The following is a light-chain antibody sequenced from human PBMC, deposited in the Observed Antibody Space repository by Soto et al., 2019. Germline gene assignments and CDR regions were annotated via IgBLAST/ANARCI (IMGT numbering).Light chain of an antibody. Sequence: QSALTQPASVSGSPGQSVTISCTGTSSDIGSYHLVSWYQQHPAKATKLMIYEGSKRPSAVSNRFSGSESGNTASLTISGLHAEDEADYYCCSYAGGGTYVFGSGTKVTVL. CDR2: EGS. J-gene: IGLJ1*01. CDR3: CSYAGGGTYV. V-gene: IGLV2-23*01. CDR1: SSDIGSYHL.